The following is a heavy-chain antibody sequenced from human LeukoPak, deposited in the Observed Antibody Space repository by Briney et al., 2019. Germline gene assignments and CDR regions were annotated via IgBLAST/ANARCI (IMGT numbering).Heavy chain of an antibody. J-gene: IGHJ5*02. Sequence: PSETLSLTCAVSGYSISSGYYWGWIRQPPGKGLEWIGSIYHSGSTYYNPSLKSRVTISVDTSKNQFPLKLSSVTAADTAVYYCARLGSGYPFWFDPWGQGTLVTVSS. CDR2: IYHSGST. V-gene: IGHV4-38-2*01. CDR1: GYSISSGYY. D-gene: IGHD5-12*01. CDR3: ARLGSGYPFWFDP.